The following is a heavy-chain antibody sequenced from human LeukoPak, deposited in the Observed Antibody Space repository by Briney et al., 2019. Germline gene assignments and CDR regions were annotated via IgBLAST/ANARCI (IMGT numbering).Heavy chain of an antibody. D-gene: IGHD1-26*01. Sequence: ASVKLSCKASGYTFTGYYMHWLRQAPGQRLEWRGWINPNSGGTNYAQKFQGRVTMTKDTSTSTAYMELSRLRSADTAVYYCARTRPPKWELSDYCYYGMDVWGQGTTVTVSS. CDR3: ARTRPPKWELSDYCYYGMDV. J-gene: IGHJ6*02. V-gene: IGHV1-2*02. CDR1: GYTFTGYY. CDR2: INPNSGGT.